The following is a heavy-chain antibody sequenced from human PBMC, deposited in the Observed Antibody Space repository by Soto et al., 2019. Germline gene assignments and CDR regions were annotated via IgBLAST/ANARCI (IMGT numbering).Heavy chain of an antibody. V-gene: IGHV1-69*01. CDR3: ASGQTYYNDSSAYRFDH. J-gene: IGHJ4*02. CDR2: IIPIFGTT. CDR1: GGTFSRYT. Sequence: QVQLVQSGAEAKKPGSSVKVSCKASGGTFSRYTISWVRQAPGQGLEWMGGIIPIFGTTNYAQKFQGRVTITADESTSTAYMDLSSLRSDDTAVYYCASGQTYYNDSSAYRFDHWGQGTLVTVSS. D-gene: IGHD3-22*01.